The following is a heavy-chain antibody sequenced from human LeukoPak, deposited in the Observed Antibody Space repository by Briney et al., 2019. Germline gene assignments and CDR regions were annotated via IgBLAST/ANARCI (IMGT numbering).Heavy chain of an antibody. CDR2: ISADNGNT. D-gene: IGHD2-15*01. J-gene: IGHJ4*02. CDR1: GYTFTSYA. CDR3: ARLVGYCSGGSCYSALDY. Sequence: ASVKVSCKASGYTFTSYAISWVRQAPGQGLEWMGWISADNGNTDYAQRFQGRVTITSNTSISTAYMELSSLRSEDTAVYYCARLVGYCSGGSCYSALDYWGQGTLVTVSS. V-gene: IGHV1-8*01.